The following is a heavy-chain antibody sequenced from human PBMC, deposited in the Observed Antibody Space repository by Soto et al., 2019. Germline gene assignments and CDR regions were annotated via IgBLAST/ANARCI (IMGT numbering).Heavy chain of an antibody. J-gene: IGHJ4*02. CDR1: GFIVSKYS. Sequence: GPLRLSCGAPGFIVSKYSMNWVRQAPGKGLEWLSYISSNSVTIYYADSVRGRFTIFRDNAKNSLYLQMNSLRDEDTAVYYCAREDILGTRSFDYWGQGALVTSPQ. D-gene: IGHD1-26*01. CDR3: AREDILGTRSFDY. CDR2: ISSNSVTI. V-gene: IGHV3-48*02.